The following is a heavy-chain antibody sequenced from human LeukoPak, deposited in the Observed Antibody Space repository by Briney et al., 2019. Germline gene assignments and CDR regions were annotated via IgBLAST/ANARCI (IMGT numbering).Heavy chain of an antibody. CDR2: ITGSGQTK. J-gene: IGHJ3*02. CDR1: GFSFSDYA. D-gene: IGHD3-3*02. V-gene: IGHV3-23*01. Sequence: GGSLRLSCLVSGFSFSDYAISWVRRAPGKGLEWVSAITGSGQTKYYADSVKGRFTISRDNSKNTLYLQMNSLRAEDTAVYYCAREISRTGAFDIWGQGTMVTVSS. CDR3: AREISRTGAFDI.